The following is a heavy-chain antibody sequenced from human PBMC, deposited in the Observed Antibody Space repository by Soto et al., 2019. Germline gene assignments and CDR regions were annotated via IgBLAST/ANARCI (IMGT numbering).Heavy chain of an antibody. Sequence: EVQLVESGGGLVQPGGSLRLSCAASGFTFSSYAMSWVRQAPGKGLEWVSAISGSGGSTYYADSVKGRFTISRDNSKNTLYLQMNSLRAEDTAVYYCAKDICYCSGGSCYCYYYMDVWGIGTTVTVSS. D-gene: IGHD2-15*01. V-gene: IGHV3-23*04. CDR1: GFTFSSYA. CDR3: AKDICYCSGGSCYCYYYMDV. J-gene: IGHJ6*03. CDR2: ISGSGGST.